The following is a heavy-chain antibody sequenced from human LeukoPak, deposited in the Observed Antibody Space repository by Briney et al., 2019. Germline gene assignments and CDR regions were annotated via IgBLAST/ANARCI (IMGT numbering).Heavy chain of an antibody. CDR3: ARAGSLGYCTSTRCYALDY. Sequence: ASVKVSCKASRYTFTGYYMHWVRQAPGQGLEWMGWINPNSGGTNYAQKFQGRVTMTRDTSTSTAYMELTRLRSDDTAVYYCARAGSLGYCTSTRCYALDYWGQGTLVTVSS. D-gene: IGHD2-2*01. CDR1: RYTFTGYY. CDR2: INPNSGGT. V-gene: IGHV1-2*02. J-gene: IGHJ4*02.